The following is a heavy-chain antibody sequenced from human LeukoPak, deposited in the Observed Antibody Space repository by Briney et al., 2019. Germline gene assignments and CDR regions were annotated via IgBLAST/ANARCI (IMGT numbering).Heavy chain of an antibody. CDR3: AKNYGGNSGFFDY. CDR2: ITCAGYT. V-gene: IGHV3-11*06. Sequence: GRSLRLSCAASGFNFNVYYMTWIRQSPGKGLEWVSYITCAGYTHYSDSVRGRFTISRDNAKSSLYLQMNSLRAEDTAIYYCAKNYGGNSGFFDYWGQGTLVTVSS. J-gene: IGHJ4*02. D-gene: IGHD4-23*01. CDR1: GFNFNVYY.